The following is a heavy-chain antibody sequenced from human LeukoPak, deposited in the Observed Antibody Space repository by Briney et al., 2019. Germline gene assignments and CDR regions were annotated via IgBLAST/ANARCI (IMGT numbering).Heavy chain of an antibody. CDR3: ARRRDGYNEDFFDY. CDR2: IFHSGST. V-gene: IGHV4-4*02. J-gene: IGHJ4*02. Sequence: SETLSLTCAVSGASISSPNWWSWVRQPPGKGLEWIGSIFHSGSTYYNASLKSRVTISVDTSRNQFSLKLSSVTAADTAVYYCARRRDGYNEDFFDYWGQGTLVTVSS. CDR1: GASISSPNW. D-gene: IGHD5-24*01.